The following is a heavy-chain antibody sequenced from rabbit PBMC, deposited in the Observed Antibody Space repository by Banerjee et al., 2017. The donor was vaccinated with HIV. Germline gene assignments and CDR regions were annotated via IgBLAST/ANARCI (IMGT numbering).Heavy chain of an antibody. CDR3: ARAGTGRYYTGFNL. CDR1: GFSFSTTYW. CDR2: IYTSSSGST. V-gene: IGHV1S45*01. J-gene: IGHJ4*01. Sequence: QEQLEESGGDLVKPEGSLTLTCTASGFSFSTTYWICWVRQAPGKGLEWIACIYTSSSGSTYYASWAKGRLTISKTSSTTVTLQMTSLTAADTATYFCARAGTGRYYTGFNLWGQGTLVTVS. D-gene: IGHD8-1*01.